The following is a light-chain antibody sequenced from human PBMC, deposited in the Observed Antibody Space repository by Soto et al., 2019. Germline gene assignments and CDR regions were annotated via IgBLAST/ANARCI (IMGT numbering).Light chain of an antibody. CDR3: MQSTQLPPT. J-gene: IGKJ5*01. V-gene: IGKV2D-29*02. CDR2: EVS. CDR1: QTLLHITGETF. Sequence: DVVMTPTPLSLSVAPGQPASTSCKSSQTLLHITGETFLFWYLQKPGQSPQLLIYEVSTRVSGVPDRFSGSGSGTDFTLEISRVETDDVGIYYCMQSTQLPPTFGQGTRLEIK.